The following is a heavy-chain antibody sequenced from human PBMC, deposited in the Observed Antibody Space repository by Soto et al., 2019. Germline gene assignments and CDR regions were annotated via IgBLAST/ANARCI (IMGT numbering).Heavy chain of an antibody. CDR3: AKVLSSLHLGELSHFDY. CDR2: ISGSGGST. J-gene: IGHJ4*02. D-gene: IGHD3-16*02. V-gene: IGHV3-23*01. Sequence: GGSLRLSCAASGFTFSSYAMSWLSQDPWKGLEWVSAISGSGGSTYYADSVKGRFTISRDHSKNTLYLQMNSLRAEDTAVYYCAKVLSSLHLGELSHFDYWGQGTLVTVSS. CDR1: GFTFSSYA.